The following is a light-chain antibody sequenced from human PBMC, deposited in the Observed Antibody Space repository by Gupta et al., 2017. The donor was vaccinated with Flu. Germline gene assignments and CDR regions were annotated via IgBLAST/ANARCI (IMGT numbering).Light chain of an antibody. CDR3: QQSYITPHS. J-gene: IGKJ2*03. Sequence: DIQMTQSPSSLSVCVGDRVTITCRATQHIDSYLNWYQQKPGKAPQLLIYAASSLHSGVPSRFSSSGSEKTFTLTISSLHPEDFATYYCQQSYITPHSFGQGTKLEIK. CDR2: AAS. CDR1: QHIDSY. V-gene: IGKV1-39*01.